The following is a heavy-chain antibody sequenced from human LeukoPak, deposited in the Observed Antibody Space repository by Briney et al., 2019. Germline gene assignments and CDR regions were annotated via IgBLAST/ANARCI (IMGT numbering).Heavy chain of an antibody. Sequence: SETLSLTCAVYGGSFSGYYWSWIRQPPGKGLEWIGDINHSGSTNYNPSLKSRVTISVDTSKNQFSLKLSSVTAADTAVYYCASWCGWYLRGYYGMDVWGQGTTVTVSS. CDR1: GGSFSGYY. D-gene: IGHD6-19*01. CDR3: ASWCGWYLRGYYGMDV. V-gene: IGHV4-34*01. J-gene: IGHJ6*02. CDR2: INHSGST.